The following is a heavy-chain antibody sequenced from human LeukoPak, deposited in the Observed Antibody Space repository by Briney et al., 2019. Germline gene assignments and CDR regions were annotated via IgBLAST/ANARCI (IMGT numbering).Heavy chain of an antibody. J-gene: IGHJ4*02. CDR1: GYTFTSYY. V-gene: IGHV1-46*01. Sequence: ASVKVSCKASGYTFTSYYMHWVRQAPGQGLEWMGIINPSGGSTSYAQKFQGRVTMTRDTSTSTVYMELSSLRSEGTAVYYCAREDQTYYYDSSGSDFDYWGQGTLVTVSS. CDR2: INPSGGST. CDR3: AREDQTYYYDSSGSDFDY. D-gene: IGHD3-22*01.